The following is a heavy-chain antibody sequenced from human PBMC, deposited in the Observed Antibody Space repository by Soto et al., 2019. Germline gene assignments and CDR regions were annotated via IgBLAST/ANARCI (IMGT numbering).Heavy chain of an antibody. CDR3: ARDTGDGTFDF. V-gene: IGHV1-3*01. Sequence: ASAEVSWEASRYRIRCYSMHWVRQAPGQRLEWMGWINAGYGNTKSSQKFQDRVTISRDTSASTAYMELTSLRSEDTAVYYCARDTGDGTFDFWGQGTLVTVSS. CDR1: RYRIRCYS. D-gene: IGHD7-27*01. J-gene: IGHJ4*02. CDR2: INAGYGNT.